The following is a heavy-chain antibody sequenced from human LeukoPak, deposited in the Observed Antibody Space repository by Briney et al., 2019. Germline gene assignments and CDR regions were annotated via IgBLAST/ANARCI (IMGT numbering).Heavy chain of an antibody. CDR1: GGSISSYY. CDR3: ARTGPSTKFIY. CDR2: IYYSGST. V-gene: IGHV4-59*08. J-gene: IGHJ4*02. D-gene: IGHD1-14*01. Sequence: PSETLSLTCTVSGGSISSYYWSWIRQPPGKGLEWIGYIYYSGSTNYNPSLKSRVTISVDTSKNQFSLKLSSVTAADTAVYYCARTGPSTKFIYWGQGTLVTVSS.